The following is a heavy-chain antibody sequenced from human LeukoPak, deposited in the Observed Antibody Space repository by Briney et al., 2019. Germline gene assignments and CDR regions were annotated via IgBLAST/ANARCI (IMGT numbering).Heavy chain of an antibody. CDR2: ISGSGGST. V-gene: IGHV3-23*01. D-gene: IGHD6-13*01. CDR1: GFTFTTYA. CDR3: ARVHSSSWSFDY. J-gene: IGHJ4*02. Sequence: GGSLRLSCAASGFTFTTYAMSWVRQAPGKGLEWVSSISGSGGSTYYADSVKGRFTISRDNSKNTLYLQMNSLRAEDTAVYYCARVHSSSWSFDYWGQGTLVTVSS.